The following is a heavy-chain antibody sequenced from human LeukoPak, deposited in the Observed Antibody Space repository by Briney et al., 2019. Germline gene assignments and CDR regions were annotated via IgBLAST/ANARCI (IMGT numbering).Heavy chain of an antibody. D-gene: IGHD2-15*01. Sequence: PGGSLRLSCTASGFTFSRYSMNWVRQAPGKGLEWVSSISTSSIYIYYADSLKGRFTISRDNAKNSLYLQMNSLRAEDTAVYYCARGADGVSSNSRGWFDPWGQGTLVTVSS. J-gene: IGHJ5*02. CDR3: ARGADGVSSNSRGWFDP. CDR2: ISTSSIYI. CDR1: GFTFSRYS. V-gene: IGHV3-21*01.